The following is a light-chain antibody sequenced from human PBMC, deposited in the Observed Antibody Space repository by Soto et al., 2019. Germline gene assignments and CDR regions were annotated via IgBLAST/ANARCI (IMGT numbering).Light chain of an antibody. J-gene: IGLJ1*01. CDR2: NVY. V-gene: IGLV2-14*03. Sequence: QSALTQPASVSGSPGQSITISCTGTSSDVGAYNFVSWHQQHPGKAPKLIIYNVYDRPSGISYRFSGSKSGNMASLTISGLQGEDEADYYCSSYTISRTYVFGTGTKVTVL. CDR3: SSYTISRTYV. CDR1: SSDVGAYNF.